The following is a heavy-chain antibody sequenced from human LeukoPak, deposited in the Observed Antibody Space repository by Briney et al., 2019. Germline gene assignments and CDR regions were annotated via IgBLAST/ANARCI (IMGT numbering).Heavy chain of an antibody. CDR2: INQDGGEK. Sequence: GTLRLSCAASGSNFSSYWMNWVRQAPGKGLEWVANINQDGGEKYYVDSVKDRFTISRDNGKNSLYLQMNSLRAEDTAVYYCARVYCSGGSCYPYYFDYWGQGTLVTVSS. CDR1: GSNFSSYW. CDR3: ARVYCSGGSCYPYYFDY. J-gene: IGHJ4*02. V-gene: IGHV3-7*01. D-gene: IGHD2-15*01.